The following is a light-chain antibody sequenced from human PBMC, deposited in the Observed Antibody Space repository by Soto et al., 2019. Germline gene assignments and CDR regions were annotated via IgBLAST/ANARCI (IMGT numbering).Light chain of an antibody. CDR3: AAWDDNLKGWV. CDR2: SNN. V-gene: IGLV1-44*01. Sequence: QLVLTQPPSASGTPGQRVTISCSGSSSNIGRNTVNWYQQLPGTAPKLLIYSNNQRPSGVPDRFSGSKSGTSASLAISGLQSEDEADYYCAAWDDNLKGWVFGGGTKVTVL. J-gene: IGLJ3*02. CDR1: SSNIGRNT.